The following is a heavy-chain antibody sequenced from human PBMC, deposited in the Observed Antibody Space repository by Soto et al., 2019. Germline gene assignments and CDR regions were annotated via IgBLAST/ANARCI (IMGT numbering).Heavy chain of an antibody. CDR3: ARASASSKLRGVVIN. J-gene: IGHJ4*02. V-gene: IGHV4-4*02. CDR2: IYHSGNT. CDR1: GASIITDNW. Sequence: QVQLQESGPGLVKPSGTLSLTCALSGASIITDNWWSWVRQPPGKEMEWIGEIYHSGNTNFNPSVKGRVPISVGTSKNQFPLAVSSVTPADTAIYYCARASASSKLRGVVINWGQGTLVTVSS. D-gene: IGHD3-10*01.